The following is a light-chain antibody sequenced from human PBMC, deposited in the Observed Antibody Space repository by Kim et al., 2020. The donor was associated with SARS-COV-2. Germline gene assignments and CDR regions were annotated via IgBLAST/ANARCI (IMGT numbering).Light chain of an antibody. V-gene: IGLV1-44*01. Sequence: PGQKVTLSCSGGTSNIGRNDVNWYQQLPGTAPTLLIYNNGQRPSGVPDRFSGSKSGTSASLDISGLQSEDEADYYCAAWDDRLNVVFGGGTQLTVL. CDR1: TSNIGRND. CDR2: NNG. J-gene: IGLJ2*01. CDR3: AAWDDRLNVV.